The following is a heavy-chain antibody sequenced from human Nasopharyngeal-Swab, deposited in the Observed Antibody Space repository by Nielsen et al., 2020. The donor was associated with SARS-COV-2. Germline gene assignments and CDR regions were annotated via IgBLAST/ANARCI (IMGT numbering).Heavy chain of an antibody. D-gene: IGHD6-13*01. CDR1: GFTFSRYG. CDR3: AKDGEVAAARYYFDY. Sequence: GESLKISCAASGFTFSRYGMHWVRQVPGKGLEWVAALSNDGGDKYYADSVKGRFTISRDNSKNTLYLQMNSLRPEDTAVYYCAKDGEVAAARYYFDYWGQGTLVTVSS. J-gene: IGHJ4*02. CDR2: LSNDGGDK. V-gene: IGHV3-30*18.